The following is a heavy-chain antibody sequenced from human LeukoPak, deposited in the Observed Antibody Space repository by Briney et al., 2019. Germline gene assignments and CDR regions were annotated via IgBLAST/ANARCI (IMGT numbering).Heavy chain of an antibody. Sequence: ASVKVSCKASRDTFSSYYMHWVRQAPGHGLEWMGIINHSGGSTNYAPKLQARLNMPKHMSPRTVYMARSSLRSHHPPLHYFQRGRHYYDSSDYYYEGDGFDIWGEGTMVTVSS. V-gene: IGHV1-46*01. CDR3: QRGRHYYDSSDYYYEGDGFDI. D-gene: IGHD3-22*01. J-gene: IGHJ3*02. CDR1: RDTFSSYY. CDR2: INHSGGST.